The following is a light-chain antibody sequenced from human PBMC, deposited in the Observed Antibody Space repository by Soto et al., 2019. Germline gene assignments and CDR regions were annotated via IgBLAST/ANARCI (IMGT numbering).Light chain of an antibody. V-gene: IGLV2-14*03. CDR2: DVN. CDR3: SSYTGSGTVV. J-gene: IGLJ3*02. CDR1: SSDVGYYNY. Sequence: QSALTQPASVSGSPGQSITISCTGTSSDVGYYNYLSWYQQLPGRAPKLMIYDVNSRPSGVSNRFSGSKSGNTASLTISGLQGEDEADYFCSSYTGSGTVVFGGGTKLTVL.